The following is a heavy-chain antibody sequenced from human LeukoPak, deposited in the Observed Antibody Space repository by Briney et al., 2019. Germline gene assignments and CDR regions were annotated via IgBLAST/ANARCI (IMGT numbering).Heavy chain of an antibody. J-gene: IGHJ5*02. Sequence: SETLSLTCAVSGGSISSGGYSWSWIRQPPGKGLEWIGYIYHSGSTYYNPSLKSRVTISVDRSKNQFSLKLSSVTAADAAVYYCARYTGTTVSWFDPWGQGTLVTVSS. CDR1: GGSISSGGYS. CDR3: ARYTGTTVSWFDP. V-gene: IGHV4-30-2*01. CDR2: IYHSGST. D-gene: IGHD1-7*01.